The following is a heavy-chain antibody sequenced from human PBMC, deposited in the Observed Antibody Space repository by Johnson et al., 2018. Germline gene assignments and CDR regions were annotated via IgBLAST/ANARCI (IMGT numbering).Heavy chain of an antibody. CDR1: GFTFSDYY. J-gene: IGHJ6*02. Sequence: QVQLVQSGGGLVKPGGSLRLSCAASGFTFSDYYMSWIRQAPGKGLEWVSYISSSGSTLYYADSVKGRFIISRDNAKNSLYLQMNSLRAEEPAVYYGAREHCTNGVCYSGENYYYGMDVWGQGTTVTVSS. CDR3: AREHCTNGVCYSGENYYYGMDV. V-gene: IGHV3-11*04. D-gene: IGHD2-8*01. CDR2: ISSSGSTL.